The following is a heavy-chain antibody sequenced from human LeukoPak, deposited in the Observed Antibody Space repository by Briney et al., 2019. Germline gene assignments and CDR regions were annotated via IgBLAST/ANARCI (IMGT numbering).Heavy chain of an antibody. CDR1: GFAFTLSCYG. D-gene: IGHD6-6*01. CDR2: ISYEGSLK. Sequence: GGSLRLSCAASGFAFTLSCYGMHWVRQAPGKGLEWVAVISYEGSLKYYADSVKGRFTISRDTSKNMLYLQMHSMRAEDTAVYYCSRYNTSSWDYWGQGTLVTVSS. CDR3: SRYNTSSWDY. V-gene: IGHV3-33*01. J-gene: IGHJ4*02.